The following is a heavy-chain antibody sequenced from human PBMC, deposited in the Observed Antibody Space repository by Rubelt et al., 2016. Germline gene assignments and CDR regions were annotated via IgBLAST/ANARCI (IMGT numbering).Heavy chain of an antibody. J-gene: IGHJ4*02. D-gene: IGHD5-24*01. Sequence: LEWVTVISYDGSNEYYADSVKGRFTISRDTSKNTLYLQRTSLRAEETASYYCGKDIERRDGYNDLSGHIDYWGQGTLVTVSS. V-gene: IGHV3-30*04. CDR3: GKDIERRDGYNDLSGHIDY. CDR2: ISYDGSNE.